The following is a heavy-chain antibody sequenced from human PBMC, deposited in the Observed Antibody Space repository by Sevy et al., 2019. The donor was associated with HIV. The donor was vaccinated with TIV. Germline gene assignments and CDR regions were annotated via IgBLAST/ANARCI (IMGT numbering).Heavy chain of an antibody. CDR3: TRWKGARSIFDY. CDR2: LKHSAYGGTL. Sequence: GGSLRLSCTASGFIFGDYAMSWVRQAPGKGLEWVAFLKHSAYGGTLDYAASVKGRFTISRDDSKSVAHLQMNDLKTEDTAIYYCTRWKGARSIFDYWGQGALVTVSS. D-gene: IGHD1-1*01. CDR1: GFIFGDYA. J-gene: IGHJ4*02. V-gene: IGHV3-49*04.